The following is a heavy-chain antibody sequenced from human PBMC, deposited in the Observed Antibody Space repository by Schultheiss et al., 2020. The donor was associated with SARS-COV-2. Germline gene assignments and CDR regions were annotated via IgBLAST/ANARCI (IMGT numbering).Heavy chain of an antibody. CDR2: ISGSGGST. CDR1: GFTFDDYA. V-gene: IGHV3-23*01. CDR3: AKLRRGAFDI. D-gene: IGHD3-16*01. Sequence: EGSLRLSCAASGFTFDDYAMHWVRQAPGKGLEWVSAISGSGGSTYYADSVKGRFTISRDNSKNTLYLQMNSLRAEDTAVYYCAKLRRGAFDIWGQGTMVTVSS. J-gene: IGHJ3*02.